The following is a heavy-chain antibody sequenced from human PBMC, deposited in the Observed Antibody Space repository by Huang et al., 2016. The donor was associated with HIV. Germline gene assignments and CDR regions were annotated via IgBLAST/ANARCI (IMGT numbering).Heavy chain of an antibody. CDR1: GGSMSSYY. V-gene: IGHV4-59*01. D-gene: IGHD6-6*01. CDR2: IYYSGGT. J-gene: IGHJ5*02. CDR3: ASASIAARRWFDP. Sequence: QVQLQESGPGLVKPSETLSLTCTVSGGSMSSYYWSWIQQPPGKGLEWIGYIYYSGGTNYNPSLKRRVTISVDTSKNQFSLRLSAVTAADTAVYYCASASIAARRWFDPWGQGSLVTVSS.